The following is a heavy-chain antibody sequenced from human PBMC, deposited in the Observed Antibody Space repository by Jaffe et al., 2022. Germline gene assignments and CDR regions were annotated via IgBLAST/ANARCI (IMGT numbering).Heavy chain of an antibody. D-gene: IGHD2-2*01. J-gene: IGHJ4*02. CDR1: GFTFSSYA. Sequence: EVQLLESGGGLVQPGGSLRLSCAASGFTFSSYAMSWVRQAPGKGLEWVSAISGSGGSTYYADSVKGRFTISRDNSKNTLYLQMNSLRAEDTAVYYCAKDLLHNTPYQLLCRCFDYWGQGTLVTVSS. V-gene: IGHV3-23*01. CDR3: AKDLLHNTPYQLLCRCFDY. CDR2: ISGSGGST.